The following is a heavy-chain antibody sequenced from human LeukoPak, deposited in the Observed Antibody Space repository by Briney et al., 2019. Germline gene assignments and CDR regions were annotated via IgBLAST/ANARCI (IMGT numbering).Heavy chain of an antibody. CDR1: VASLTRPTYY. CDR3: ARFKSGGFSYFDS. V-gene: IGHV4-61*01. Sequence: PSETLSLTCTVSVASLTRPTYYQWSWIRQPPGKGLELIGSLFSTGSATLNPSLKSRVTMSLDTSKSQFSLKLSSVTAEDSAVYYCARFKSGGFSYFDSWGQGTLVAVSS. CDR2: LFSTGSA. J-gene: IGHJ4*02. D-gene: IGHD3-3*01.